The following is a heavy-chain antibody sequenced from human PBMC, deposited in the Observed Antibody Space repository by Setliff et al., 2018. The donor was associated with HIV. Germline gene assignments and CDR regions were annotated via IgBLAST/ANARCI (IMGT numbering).Heavy chain of an antibody. CDR3: ARYDYGDFDY. CDR1: GGSFSGYY. Sequence: SETLSLTCAVFGGSFSGYYWSWIRQPPGKGLEWIGEINHSGSTDYNPSLKSRVTISVDTSKNQYSLNLSSVTAADTAVYYCARYDYGDFDYWGQGTPVTVSS. V-gene: IGHV4-34*01. J-gene: IGHJ4*02. D-gene: IGHD4-17*01. CDR2: INHSGST.